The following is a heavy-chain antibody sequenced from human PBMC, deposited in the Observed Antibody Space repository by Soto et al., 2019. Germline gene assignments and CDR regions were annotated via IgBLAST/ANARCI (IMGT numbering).Heavy chain of an antibody. CDR1: GGSISSSSYY. V-gene: IGHV4-39*01. D-gene: IGHD2-2*01. CDR2: IYYSGST. Sequence: PSETLSLTCTVSGGSISSSSYYWGWIRQPPGKGLEWIGSIYYSGSTYYNPSLKSRVTISVDTSKNQFSLKLSSVTAADTAVYYCARRPGRGVPAAHTPNWFDPWGQGTLVTVSS. J-gene: IGHJ5*02. CDR3: ARRPGRGVPAAHTPNWFDP.